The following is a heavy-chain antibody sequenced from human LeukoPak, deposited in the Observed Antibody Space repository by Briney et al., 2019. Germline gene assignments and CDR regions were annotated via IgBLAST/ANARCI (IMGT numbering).Heavy chain of an antibody. CDR1: GGSISSSSYY. CDR2: IYYSGST. V-gene: IGHV4-39*07. CDR3: ARFSAPYDYVWGKAMNAFDI. D-gene: IGHD3-16*01. J-gene: IGHJ3*02. Sequence: SETLSLTCTVSGGSISSSSYYWGWIRQPPGKGLEWIGSIYYSGSTYYNPSLKSRVTISVDTSKNQFSLKLSSVTAADTAVYYCARFSAPYDYVWGKAMNAFDIWGQGTMVTVPS.